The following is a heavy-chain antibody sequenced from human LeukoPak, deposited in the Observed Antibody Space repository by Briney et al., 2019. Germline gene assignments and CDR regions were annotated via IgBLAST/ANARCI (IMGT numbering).Heavy chain of an antibody. CDR3: ARGLGYSGYDFDY. D-gene: IGHD5-12*01. Sequence: PSETLSLTCAVYGGSFSGYYWSWIRQPPGKGLEWIGEINHSGSTNYNPSLKSRVTISVDTSKNQFSLKLSSVTAADTAVYYCARGLGYSGYDFDYWGQGTLVTVSS. CDR1: GGSFSGYY. CDR2: INHSGST. V-gene: IGHV4-34*01. J-gene: IGHJ4*02.